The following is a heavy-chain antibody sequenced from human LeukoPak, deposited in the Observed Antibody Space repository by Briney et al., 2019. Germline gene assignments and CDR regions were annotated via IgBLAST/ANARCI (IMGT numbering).Heavy chain of an antibody. D-gene: IGHD1-26*01. J-gene: IGHJ4*02. CDR1: GFTFSSYA. Sequence: GGSLRLSCAASGFTFSSYAMSWVRQAPGKGLEWVSYISSSGSTIYYADSVKGRFTISRDNAKNSLYLQMNSLRAEDTAVYYCARVSWGWELNIDYWGQGTLVTVSS. V-gene: IGHV3-48*03. CDR3: ARVSWGWELNIDY. CDR2: ISSSGSTI.